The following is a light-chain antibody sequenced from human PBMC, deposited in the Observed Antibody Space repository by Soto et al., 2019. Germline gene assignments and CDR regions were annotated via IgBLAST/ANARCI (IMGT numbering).Light chain of an antibody. J-gene: IGLJ1*01. CDR1: SSNIGTNT. CDR2: NNN. V-gene: IGLV1-44*01. CDR3: VAWDDSLSGHFV. Sequence: VLTQPPSASGTPGQRVTISCSGSSSNIGTNTVSWYQHLPGTAPKLLIYNNNQRPSGVPDRFSGSKPGTSASLAISGLQSEDEADYYCVAWDDSLSGHFVFGTGTKVTVL.